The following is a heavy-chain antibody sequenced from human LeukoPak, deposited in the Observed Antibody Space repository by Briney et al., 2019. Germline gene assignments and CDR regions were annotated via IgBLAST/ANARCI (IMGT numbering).Heavy chain of an antibody. D-gene: IGHD3-9*01. Sequence: SETLSLTCSVSGGSISSSSHYWDWIRQPPGEGLEWIGSIYYSGSNYDNPSLNRRVSMSLDTSNNQFSLKLSSVTAADTAVYFCARGVPPILSPYFHGPTGYFDYWGQGMLVTVSS. J-gene: IGHJ4*02. CDR2: IYYSGSN. CDR1: GGSISSSSHY. CDR3: ARGVPPILSPYFHGPTGYFDY. V-gene: IGHV4-39*07.